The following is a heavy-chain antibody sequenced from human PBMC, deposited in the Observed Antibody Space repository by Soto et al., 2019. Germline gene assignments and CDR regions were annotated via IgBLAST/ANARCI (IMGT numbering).Heavy chain of an antibody. CDR3: TRGGYCSSTSCYRDYYGMDV. CDR2: IRSKANSYTT. CDR1: GFTFSDHY. J-gene: IGHJ6*02. V-gene: IGHV3-72*01. Sequence: GGSLRLACAASGFTFSDHYMDWVRQAPGKGLEWVGRIRSKANSYTTEYAASVKGRFTISRDDSKNSLYLQMNSLKTEDTAVYYCTRGGYCSSTSCYRDYYGMDVWGQGATVTVSS. D-gene: IGHD2-2*01.